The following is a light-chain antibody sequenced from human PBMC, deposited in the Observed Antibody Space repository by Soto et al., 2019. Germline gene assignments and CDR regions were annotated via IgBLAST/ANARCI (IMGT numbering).Light chain of an antibody. J-gene: IGLJ2*01. Sequence: QSVLTQSPSASGTPGQRVTIACSGSRSNIGTYTVNWYQQLPGTAPTLLIFRNHQRPSGVTDRFSGSKSGTSASLAISGPQAEDEADDYGAAWDDSLRAVVFGGGTKLTVL. V-gene: IGLV1-44*01. CDR1: RSNIGTYT. CDR2: RNH. CDR3: AAWDDSLRAVV.